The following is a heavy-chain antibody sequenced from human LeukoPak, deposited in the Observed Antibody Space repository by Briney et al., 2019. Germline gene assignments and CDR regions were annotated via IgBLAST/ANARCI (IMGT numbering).Heavy chain of an antibody. J-gene: IGHJ5*02. CDR2: ISYDGSNK. D-gene: IGHD3-9*01. Sequence: PGGPLRLSCAASGFTFSSYAMHWVRQAPGKGLEWVAVISYDGSNKYYADSVKGRFTISRDNSKNTLYLQMNSLRAEDTAVYYCARDRGRDFDWLPYNWFDPWGQGTLVTVSS. V-gene: IGHV3-30-3*01. CDR1: GFTFSSYA. CDR3: ARDRGRDFDWLPYNWFDP.